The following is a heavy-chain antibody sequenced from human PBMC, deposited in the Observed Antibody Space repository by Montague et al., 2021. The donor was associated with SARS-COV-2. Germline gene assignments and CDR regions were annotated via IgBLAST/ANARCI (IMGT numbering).Heavy chain of an antibody. D-gene: IGHD3-9*01. J-gene: IGHJ4*02. CDR2: XDWXDDK. CDR1: GFSLSTSGMC. CDR3: ARIRDYDILTGSYSGFDY. Sequence: PALVKPTQTLTLTCTFSGFSLSTSGMCVSWIRQPPGKALEWLALXDWXDDKYYSTSLKTRLTISKDTSKNPVVLTMANMDPVDTATYYCARIRDYDILTGSYSGFDYWGQGTLVTVSS. V-gene: IGHV2-70*01.